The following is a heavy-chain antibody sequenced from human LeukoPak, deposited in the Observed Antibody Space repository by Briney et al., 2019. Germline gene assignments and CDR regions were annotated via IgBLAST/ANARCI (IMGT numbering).Heavy chain of an antibody. CDR2: ISAYNGNT. J-gene: IGHJ4*02. V-gene: IGHV1-18*01. Sequence: ASVKVSCKASGYTFTSYGISWVRQAPGQGLEWMGWISAYNGNTNYAQKLQGRVTMTTDTSTSTAYMELRSLRPDDTAVYYCARDGGVGATKGTFDYWGQGTLVTVSS. CDR1: GYTFTSYG. CDR3: ARDGGVGATKGTFDY. D-gene: IGHD1-26*01.